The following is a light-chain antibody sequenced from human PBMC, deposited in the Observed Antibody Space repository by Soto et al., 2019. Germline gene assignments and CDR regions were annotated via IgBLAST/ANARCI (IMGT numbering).Light chain of an antibody. Sequence: EIVMTQSPATLSVSPGEIATLSCRASQSVSNKLAWYQQKVCQAPRLLIFGASTRATGIPARFSGSGSGTEFTLTISSLQSEDLEVYYCQQYYKWPLTFGGGAKVEIK. CDR2: GAS. CDR3: QQYYKWPLT. V-gene: IGKV3-15*01. CDR1: QSVSNK. J-gene: IGKJ4*01.